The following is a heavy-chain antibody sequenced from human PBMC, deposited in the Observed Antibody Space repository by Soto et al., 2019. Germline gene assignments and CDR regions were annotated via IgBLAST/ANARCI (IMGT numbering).Heavy chain of an antibody. CDR1: GYSISNAYY. CDR2: VYRSRNT. D-gene: IGHD1-26*01. J-gene: IGHJ3*02. V-gene: IGHV4-38-2*01. CDR3: ARGENDAFDI. Sequence: SETLSLTCAVSGYSISNAYYWAWIRQPPGKGLEWIASVYRSRNTYYNPSLKSRVTISVDTSKNHFSLKLISVTATDTAVYYCARGENDAFDIWGQGTMVTVSS.